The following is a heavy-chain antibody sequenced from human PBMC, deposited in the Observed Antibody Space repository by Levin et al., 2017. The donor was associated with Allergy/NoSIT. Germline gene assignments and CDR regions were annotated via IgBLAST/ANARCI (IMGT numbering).Heavy chain of an antibody. Sequence: KISCKASGGTFSSYAISWVRQAPGQGLEWMGRIIPILGIANYAQKFQGRVTITADKSTSTAYMELSSLRSEDTAVYYCARGESGSYLGGAFDIWGQGTMVTVSS. CDR3: ARGESGSYLGGAFDI. CDR2: IIPILGIA. J-gene: IGHJ3*02. CDR1: GGTFSSYA. V-gene: IGHV1-69*04. D-gene: IGHD1-26*01.